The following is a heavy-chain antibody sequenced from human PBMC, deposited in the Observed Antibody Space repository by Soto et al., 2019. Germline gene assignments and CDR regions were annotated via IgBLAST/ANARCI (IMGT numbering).Heavy chain of an antibody. CDR1: GFTFSSYA. CDR3: XKERSIAVAAYDAFDI. Sequence: EVQLLESGGGLVQPGGSLRLSCAASGFTFSSYAMSWVRQAPGKGLEWVSAISGSGGSTYYADSVKGRFTISRDNSXXTLYLQXNXXXXXDTAXYYCXKERSIAVAAYDAFDIWGQGTMVTVSS. CDR2: ISGSGGST. D-gene: IGHD6-19*01. J-gene: IGHJ3*02. V-gene: IGHV3-23*01.